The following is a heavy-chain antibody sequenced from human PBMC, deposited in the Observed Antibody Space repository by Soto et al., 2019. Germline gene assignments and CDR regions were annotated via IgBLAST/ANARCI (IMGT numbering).Heavy chain of an antibody. Sequence: ETLSLTCTVSGGPLSSGSYYWSWIRQSPGQGLEWIGYIYYSGTTKYNPSLKSRVSISVDTSKNQFSLRLTSLSAADTAVYYCTSGEGLIWNAHNWFDPWGQGTLVTVSS. V-gene: IGHV4-61*01. CDR3: TSGEGLIWNAHNWFDP. CDR1: GGPLSSGSYY. D-gene: IGHD1-1*01. J-gene: IGHJ5*02. CDR2: IYYSGTT.